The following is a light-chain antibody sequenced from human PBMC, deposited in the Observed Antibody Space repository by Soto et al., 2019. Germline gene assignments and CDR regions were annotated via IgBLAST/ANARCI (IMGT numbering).Light chain of an antibody. CDR3: QQRSNWYT. Sequence: EIVLTQSPATLSLSPGERATLSYRASHSVNSYLAWYQQKPGQAPRLLIYDASNRATGIPARFSGSGSGTDFTLTISSLEPEDFAVYYCQQRSNWYTFGQGTKLEIK. J-gene: IGKJ2*01. CDR1: HSVNSY. V-gene: IGKV3-11*01. CDR2: DAS.